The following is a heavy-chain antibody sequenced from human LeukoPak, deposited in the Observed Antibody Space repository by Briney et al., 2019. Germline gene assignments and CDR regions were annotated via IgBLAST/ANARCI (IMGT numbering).Heavy chain of an antibody. CDR3: ARDRDSSGYYYEQPNY. D-gene: IGHD3-22*01. J-gene: IGHJ4*02. CDR1: GYTFTSYG. V-gene: IGHV1-18*01. Sequence: GASVKVSCKASGYTFTSYGISWVRQDPGQGLEWMGWISAYNGNTNYAQKLQGRVTMTTDTSTSTAYMELRSLRSDDTAVYYCARDRDSSGYYYEQPNYWGQGTLVTVSS. CDR2: ISAYNGNT.